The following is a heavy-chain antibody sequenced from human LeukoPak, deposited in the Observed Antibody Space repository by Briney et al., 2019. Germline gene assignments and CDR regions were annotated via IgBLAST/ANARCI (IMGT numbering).Heavy chain of an antibody. Sequence: GGSLRLSCAASEFVFSDYNINWVRQAPGKGLEWVAFISSSSRYIYYADSLQGRVAISRDNAKNSLDLQLNSLRAEDTAMYYCTRVDNCGGDCGAFDLWGHGTMVIVSS. J-gene: IGHJ3*01. CDR1: EFVFSDYN. V-gene: IGHV3-21*06. CDR3: TRVDNCGGDCGAFDL. D-gene: IGHD2-21*02. CDR2: ISSSSRYI.